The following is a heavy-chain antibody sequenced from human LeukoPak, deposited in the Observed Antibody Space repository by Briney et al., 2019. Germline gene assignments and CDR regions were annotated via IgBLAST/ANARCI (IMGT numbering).Heavy chain of an antibody. CDR1: GGTFSSYA. Sequence: SVKVSCKASGGTFSSYAISWVRQAPGQGLEWMGGIIPIFGTANYAQKFQGRVTITADGSTSTAYMELSSLRSEDTAVYYCAITAVDTVLGYADYWGQGTLVTVCS. J-gene: IGHJ4*02. CDR3: AITAVDTVLGYADY. CDR2: IIPIFGTA. D-gene: IGHD5-18*01. V-gene: IGHV1-69*13.